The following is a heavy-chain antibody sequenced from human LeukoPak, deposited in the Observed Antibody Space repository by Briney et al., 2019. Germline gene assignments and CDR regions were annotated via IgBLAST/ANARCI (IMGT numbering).Heavy chain of an antibody. J-gene: IGHJ4*02. V-gene: IGHV3-74*01. Sequence: GGSLRLSCAASGFSFSSHWVHWVRHAPGKGLVWVSRISDDGSYTSNVDSVKGRFTISRDNVNNMLYLHMNSLRAEDTAVYYCASFGVSWRSSYWGQGTLVTVSS. CDR1: GFSFSSHW. CDR3: ASFGVSWRSSY. D-gene: IGHD3-3*01. CDR2: ISDDGSYT.